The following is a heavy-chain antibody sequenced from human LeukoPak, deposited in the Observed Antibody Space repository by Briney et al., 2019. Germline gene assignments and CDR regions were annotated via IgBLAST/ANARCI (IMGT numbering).Heavy chain of an antibody. V-gene: IGHV4-39*01. Sequence: SETLSLTCTVSGGSISSSSHSWGWIRQPPGKGLEWIGIVSYGGSTHSSPSLKSRVALAVDTSRNQFSLKLTSVTAADTAVYYCARHSGLGVVSPYSDYWGQGTLVTVSS. CDR2: VSYGGST. J-gene: IGHJ4*02. D-gene: IGHD2-21*01. CDR1: GGSISSSSHS. CDR3: ARHSGLGVVSPYSDY.